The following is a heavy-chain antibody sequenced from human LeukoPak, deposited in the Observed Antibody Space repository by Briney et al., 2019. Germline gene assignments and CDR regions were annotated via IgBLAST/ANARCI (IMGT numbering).Heavy chain of an antibody. CDR2: IKSKTDGGTT. CDR3: ARESSGYAPGAYYYYYYYMDV. Sequence: GGSLRLSCAASGFTFSNAWMSWVRQAPGKGLEWVGRIKSKTDGGTTDYAAPVKGRFTISRDDSKNTLYLQINSLRAEDTAVYYCARESSGYAPGAYYYYYYYMDVWGKGTTVTVSS. J-gene: IGHJ6*03. D-gene: IGHD5-12*01. CDR1: GFTFSNAW. V-gene: IGHV3-15*01.